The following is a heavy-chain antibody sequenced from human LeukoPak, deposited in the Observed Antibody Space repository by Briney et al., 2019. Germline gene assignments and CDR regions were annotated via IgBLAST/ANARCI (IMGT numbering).Heavy chain of an antibody. D-gene: IGHD2-2*01. Sequence: SETLSLTCTVSGGSISSYYWSWIRQPPGKGLEWGGYIYYSGSTNYNPSLKSRVTISVDTSKNQFSLKLSSVTAADTAVYYCARERVDCSSTSCYHYYYYMDVWGKGTTVTVSS. CDR3: ARERVDCSSTSCYHYYYYMDV. CDR1: GGSISSYY. CDR2: IYYSGST. J-gene: IGHJ6*03. V-gene: IGHV4-59*01.